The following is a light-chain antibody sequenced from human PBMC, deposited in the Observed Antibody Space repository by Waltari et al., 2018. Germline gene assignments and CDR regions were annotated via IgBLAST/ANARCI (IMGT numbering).Light chain of an antibody. CDR1: YSNIAITY. CDR2: EHY. CDR3: GAWDSILSIYI. J-gene: IGLJ1*01. V-gene: IGLV1-51*02. Sequence: QSVLTQPPSVSAAPGQKVTISCSGGYSNIAITYVSWYQPLPGTAPKPLIYEHYKRPSGIPDRFSGSKSGTSATLGITGLQTGDEADYYCGAWDSILSIYIFGTGTKVTVL.